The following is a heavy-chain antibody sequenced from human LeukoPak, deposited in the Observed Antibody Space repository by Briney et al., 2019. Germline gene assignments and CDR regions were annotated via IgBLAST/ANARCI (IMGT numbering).Heavy chain of an antibody. CDR3: MKDRGPSGDSFDG. J-gene: IGHJ3*01. D-gene: IGHD3-3*01. V-gene: IGHV3-64D*06. Sequence: PGGSLRLSCSVSGFTFNSYAMHWVWQAQGKGLGYVSGIRSRGGITYYADTVKGRFTNTSENSKNTLYLQMSSLRAEDTAVYYYMKDRGPSGDSFDGWGQGTMVTVSS. CDR2: IRSRGGIT. CDR1: GFTFNSYA.